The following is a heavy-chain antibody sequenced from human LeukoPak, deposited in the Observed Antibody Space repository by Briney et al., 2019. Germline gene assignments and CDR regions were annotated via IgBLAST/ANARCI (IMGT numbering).Heavy chain of an antibody. V-gene: IGHV4-34*01. D-gene: IGHD4-17*01. CDR3: ARGHSPVTTKVSYFQH. CDR1: GGSFSGYY. Sequence: SETLSPTFAVYGGSFSGYYWSWIRQPPGKGLEWIGEINHSESTNYNPSRKSRVTILVDTSKSQFSLKLSSVTAADTAVYYCARGHSPVTTKVSYFQHWGKGTLVTVSS. J-gene: IGHJ1*01. CDR2: INHSEST.